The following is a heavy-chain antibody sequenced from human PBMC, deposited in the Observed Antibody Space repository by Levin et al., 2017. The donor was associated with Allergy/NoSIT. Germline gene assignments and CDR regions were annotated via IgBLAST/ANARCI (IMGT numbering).Heavy chain of an antibody. D-gene: IGHD3-22*01. CDR3: ASWAMYHYDRSAFDYFYYAMDG. CDR1: GILFSSYD. J-gene: IGHJ6*02. Sequence: GESLKISCAASGILFSSYDMNWVRQAPGKGLEWVSSISAGGNYIYYADSVKGRFTISRDNAKHSLFLQMNSLRAEDTALYYCASWAMYHYDRSAFDYFYYAMDGWGQGTTVTVSS. CDR2: ISAGGNYI. V-gene: IGHV3-21*04.